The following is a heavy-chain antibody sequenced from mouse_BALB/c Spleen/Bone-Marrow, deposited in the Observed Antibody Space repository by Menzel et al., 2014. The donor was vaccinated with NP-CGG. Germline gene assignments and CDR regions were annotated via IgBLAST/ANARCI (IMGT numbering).Heavy chain of an antibody. CDR2: ISSGGSYT. CDR3: AGPPDGYYWFTY. Sequence: EVQLVESGGGLVKPGGSLKLSCAASGFTFSSYAMSWVRQTPEKRLEWVATISSGGSYTYYPDSVKGRFTISRDNAKNTLYLQMSSLRSEDTAIYYCAGPPDGYYWFTYWGQGTLVTVSA. D-gene: IGHD2-3*01. V-gene: IGHV5-9-3*01. CDR1: GFTFSSYA. J-gene: IGHJ3*01.